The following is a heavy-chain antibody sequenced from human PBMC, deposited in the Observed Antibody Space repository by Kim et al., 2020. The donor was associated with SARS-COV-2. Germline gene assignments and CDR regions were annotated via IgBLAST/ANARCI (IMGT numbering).Heavy chain of an antibody. D-gene: IGHD3-3*01. Sequence: GGSLRLSCAASGFTFGDYAMHWVRQAPGKGLEWVSGISWNSGSIGYADSVKGRFTISRDNAKNSLYLQMNSLRAEDTALYYCAKESSDFWSGYHRGAFDYWGQGTLVTVSS. J-gene: IGHJ4*02. V-gene: IGHV3-9*01. CDR2: ISWNSGSI. CDR3: AKESSDFWSGYHRGAFDY. CDR1: GFTFGDYA.